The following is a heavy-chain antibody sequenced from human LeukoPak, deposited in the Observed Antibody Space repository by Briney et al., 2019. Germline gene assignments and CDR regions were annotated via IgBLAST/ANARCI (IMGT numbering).Heavy chain of an antibody. Sequence: PGGSLRLSCTASRFTFSDHYMTWIRQAPGKGLEWLSYISAGGRTVYYADSVKGRFTISRDNAKDSLYLQMNSLRAEDTAVYYCASRAHFWSGPGGWGQGTLVTVSS. J-gene: IGHJ4*02. V-gene: IGHV3-11*04. CDR3: ASRAHFWSGPGG. CDR2: ISAGGRTV. CDR1: RFTFSDHY. D-gene: IGHD3-3*02.